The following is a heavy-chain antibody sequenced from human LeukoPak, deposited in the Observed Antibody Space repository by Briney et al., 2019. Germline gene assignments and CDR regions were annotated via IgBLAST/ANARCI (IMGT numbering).Heavy chain of an antibody. CDR1: GGSISSSSYY. V-gene: IGHV4-39*07. CDR3: ARDSSSWTQLDY. CDR2: IYYSGST. D-gene: IGHD6-13*01. Sequence: SETLSLTCTVSGGSISSSSYYWGWIRQPPGKGLEWIGSIYYSGSTYYNPSLKSRVTISVDTSKNQFSLKLSSVTAADTAVYYCARDSSSWTQLDYWGQGTLVTVSS. J-gene: IGHJ4*02.